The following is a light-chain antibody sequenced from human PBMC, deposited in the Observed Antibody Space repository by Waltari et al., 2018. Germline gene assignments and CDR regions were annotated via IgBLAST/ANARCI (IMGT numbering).Light chain of an antibody. V-gene: IGLV2-18*02. J-gene: IGLJ3*02. CDR1: SHYIGNYHR. CDR3: STHTSRSTWV. CDR2: EVS. Sequence: SALTQPPSVSGSPGQSVTIPCPGTSHYIGNYHRVSWYQQIPGTAPKLMIYEVSNRPSGVPNRFSGAKSGNTASLTISGLQAEDEADYYCSTHTSRSTWVFGGGTKLTVL.